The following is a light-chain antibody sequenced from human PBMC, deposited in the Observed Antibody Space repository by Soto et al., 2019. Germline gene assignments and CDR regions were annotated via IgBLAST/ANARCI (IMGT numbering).Light chain of an antibody. V-gene: IGLV2-8*01. CDR1: TSDIGAYNY. J-gene: IGLJ1*01. CDR2: EVT. CDR3: TSFAGTNSFV. Sequence: QSALTQPPSASGSPGQSVTISCTGTTSDIGAYNYVSWYQQRPGKAPKLIIYEVTRRPSGVPDRIFGSKSYTTASLTVSGLQAEDEAAYYCTSFAGTNSFVFGTGTKGTVL.